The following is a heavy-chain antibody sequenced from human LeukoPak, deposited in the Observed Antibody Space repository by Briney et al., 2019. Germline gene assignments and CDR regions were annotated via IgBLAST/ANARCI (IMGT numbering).Heavy chain of an antibody. J-gene: IGHJ4*02. CDR2: ISWNSGSI. CDR1: GFTFDDYA. CDR3: AKNRLRGSYYFDD. D-gene: IGHD1-26*01. V-gene: IGHV3-9*01. Sequence: PGRSLRLSCAASGFTFDDYAMHWVRQAPGKGLEWVSGISWNSGSIGYADSVKGRFTISRDNAKNSLYLQMNSLRAEDTALYYCAKNRLRGSYYFDDWGQGTLVTVPS.